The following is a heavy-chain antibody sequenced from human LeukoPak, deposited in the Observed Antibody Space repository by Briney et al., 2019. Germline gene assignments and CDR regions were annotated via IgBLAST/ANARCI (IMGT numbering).Heavy chain of an antibody. CDR1: GFTFSSYW. J-gene: IGHJ4*02. CDR3: ARGYYGSGSPYHFDY. D-gene: IGHD3-10*01. Sequence: GGSLRLSCAASGFTFSSYWMHWVRQAPGKGLVWVSRINSDGSSTSYADSVKGRFTISRDNAKNALYLQMNSLGAEDTAVYYCARGYYGSGSPYHFDYWGQGTLVTVSS. V-gene: IGHV3-74*01. CDR2: INSDGSST.